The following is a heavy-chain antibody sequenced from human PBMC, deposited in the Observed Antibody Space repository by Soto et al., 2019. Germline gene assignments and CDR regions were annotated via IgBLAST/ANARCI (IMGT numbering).Heavy chain of an antibody. D-gene: IGHD3-10*01. CDR1: GGSCSVYY. CDR3: ARGVSFRVRGVIRPYYGMDV. V-gene: IGHV4-34*01. J-gene: IGHJ6*02. CDR2: INHSGST. Sequence: LXLTCAVYGGSCSVYYWSWIRQPPGKGLEWIGEINHSGSTNYNPSLKSRVTISVDTSKNQFSLKLSSVTAADTAVYYCARGVSFRVRGVIRPYYGMDVWGQGTTVTVS.